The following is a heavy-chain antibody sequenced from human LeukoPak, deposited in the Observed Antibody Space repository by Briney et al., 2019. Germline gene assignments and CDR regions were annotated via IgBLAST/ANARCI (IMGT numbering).Heavy chain of an antibody. CDR2: IYPSGST. D-gene: IGHD4-11*01. V-gene: IGHV4-4*09. CDR1: GGSISSYY. J-gene: IGHJ6*03. Sequence: SETPSLTWTVPGGSISSYYWIWFRQPPGKGLEWIGYIYPSGSTNYNPCLKSRVTISVDTSKDQFSRKLSTVTAADTAVYYCARLHHYYYYMDVWGKGTTVTVSS. CDR3: ARLHHYYYYMDV.